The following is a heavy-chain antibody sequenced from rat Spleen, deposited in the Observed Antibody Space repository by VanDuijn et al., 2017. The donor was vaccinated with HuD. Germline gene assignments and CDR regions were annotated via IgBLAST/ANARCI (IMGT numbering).Heavy chain of an antibody. J-gene: IGHJ4*01. CDR1: GFTFSDYN. D-gene: IGHD1-11*01. Sequence: EVQLVESGGGLVQPGRSLKLSCAASGFTFSDYNMAWVRQAPKQGLEWVASISPSGGSTYYRDSVKGRFTISRDNAKSTLYLQMDSLRSEDTATYYCATQDYVRVMDAWGQGASVTVSS. V-gene: IGHV5-27*01. CDR2: ISPSGGST. CDR3: ATQDYVRVMDA.